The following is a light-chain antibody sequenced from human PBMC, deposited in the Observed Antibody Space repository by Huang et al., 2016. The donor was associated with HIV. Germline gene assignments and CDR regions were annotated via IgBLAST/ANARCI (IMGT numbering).Light chain of an antibody. Sequence: DIVMTQSPRSMTVTPGEPASISCRSSPSLLHTTGNHYFHWYLQKPGQTPQVLIYLVSDRASGVPDRFTGTGSGTDFTLKINTVQAEDAGVYYCVQTLQTPYTFGQGTKLEIK. CDR1: PSLLHTTGNHY. CDR3: VQTLQTPYT. CDR2: LVS. V-gene: IGKV2-28*01. J-gene: IGKJ2*01.